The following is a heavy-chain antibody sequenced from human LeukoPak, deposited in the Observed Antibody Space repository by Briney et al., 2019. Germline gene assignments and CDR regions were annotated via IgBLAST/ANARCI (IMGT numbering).Heavy chain of an antibody. Sequence: SETLSLTCTVSGGSISSGDYYWSWIRQPPGKGLEWIGYIYYSGSTYYNPSLKSRVTISVDTSKNQFSLKLSSVTAADTAVYYCARHLTPPSHDTIFGRSYWGQGTLVTVSS. J-gene: IGHJ4*02. CDR3: ARHLTPPSHDTIFGRSY. CDR2: IYYSGST. V-gene: IGHV4-30-4*08. D-gene: IGHD3-3*01. CDR1: GGSISSGDYY.